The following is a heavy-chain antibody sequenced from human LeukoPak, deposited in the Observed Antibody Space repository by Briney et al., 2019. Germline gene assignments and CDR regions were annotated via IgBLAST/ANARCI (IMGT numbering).Heavy chain of an antibody. CDR2: INSDGSTT. CDR1: GFSFSNYW. V-gene: IGHV3-74*03. Sequence: PLGCLRLSSAPSGFSFSNYWTCWGPQAPGEGVVCVSRINSDGSTTTSAHSVKGRFPISRDNAKNTLYLQMNSLRAEDSALYYCARIRECLGLGAFDIWGQGTMVTVSS. J-gene: IGHJ3*02. D-gene: IGHD3-3*01. CDR3: ARIRECLGLGAFDI.